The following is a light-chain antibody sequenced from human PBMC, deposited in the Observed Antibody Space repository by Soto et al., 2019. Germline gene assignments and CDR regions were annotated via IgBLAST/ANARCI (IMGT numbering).Light chain of an antibody. V-gene: IGLV1-40*01. CDR2: GNS. CDR1: SCDIGGGYD. CDR3: QSYDSSLSRLV. J-gene: IGLJ3*02. Sequence: QSVLTQPPSVSGAPGQTVTISCTGSSCDIGGGYDVHWYQQLPGTAPKLLIYGNSNRPSGVPHRFSGSKSGTSASLTITGLQAEDEADYYCQSYDSSLSRLVFGGGTKVTVL.